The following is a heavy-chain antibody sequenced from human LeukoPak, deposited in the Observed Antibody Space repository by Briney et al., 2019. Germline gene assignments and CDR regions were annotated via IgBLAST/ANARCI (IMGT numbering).Heavy chain of an antibody. Sequence: PGGSLRLSCAASGFTFSSYAMHWVRQAPGKGLEWVALISYDGSDKFYADSVKGRFTISRDNSKNTLYLQMNSLRAEDTAVYYCARGELLPDYWGQGTLVTVSS. CDR2: ISYDGSDK. CDR1: GFTFSSYA. V-gene: IGHV3-30-3*01. J-gene: IGHJ4*02. CDR3: ARGELLPDY. D-gene: IGHD2-15*01.